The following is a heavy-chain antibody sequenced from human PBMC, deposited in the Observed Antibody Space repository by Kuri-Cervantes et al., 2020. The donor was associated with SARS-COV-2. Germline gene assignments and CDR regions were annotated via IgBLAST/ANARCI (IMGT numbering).Heavy chain of an antibody. CDR3: ARDFPAYCTNGVCYSEYFQH. J-gene: IGHJ1*01. CDR1: GFTVSSNY. CDR2: ISSSSSYI. Sequence: GGSLRLSCAASGFTVSSNYMSWVRQAPGKGLEWVSSISSSSSYIYYADSVKGRFTISRDNAKNSLYLQMNSLRAEDTAVYYCARDFPAYCTNGVCYSEYFQHWGQGTLVTVSS. D-gene: IGHD2-8*01. V-gene: IGHV3-21*01.